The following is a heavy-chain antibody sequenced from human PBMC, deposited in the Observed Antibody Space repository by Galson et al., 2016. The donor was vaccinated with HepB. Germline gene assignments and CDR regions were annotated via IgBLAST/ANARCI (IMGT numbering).Heavy chain of an antibody. J-gene: IGHJ5*02. CDR1: GFNFSSYW. CDR2: ITHDGSET. Sequence: SLSLSCAASGFNFSSYWMTWFRQAPGKGLEWVANITHDGSETWYVDSMRGRFTISRDNAKNSLYLQMNSLRVEDTAVYYCARAGDRSGYFQLSWFDPWGQGTLVTVSS. V-gene: IGHV3-7*01. CDR3: ARAGDRSGYFQLSWFDP. D-gene: IGHD3-22*01.